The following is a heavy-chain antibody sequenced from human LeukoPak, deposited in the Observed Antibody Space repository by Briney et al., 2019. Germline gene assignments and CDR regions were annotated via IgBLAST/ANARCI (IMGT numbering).Heavy chain of an antibody. V-gene: IGHV3-21*01. J-gene: IGHJ6*02. CDR3: ARDRVYCSSTSCPTHNYYYGMDV. CDR2: ISSSSSYI. D-gene: IGHD2-2*01. Sequence: GGSLRLSCAASGFTFSSYSMNWVRQAPGKGLEWVSSISSSSSYIYYADSVKGRFTISRDNAKNSLYLQMNSLRAEDTAVYYCARDRVYCSSTSCPTHNYYYGMDVWGQGTTVTVSS. CDR1: GFTFSSYS.